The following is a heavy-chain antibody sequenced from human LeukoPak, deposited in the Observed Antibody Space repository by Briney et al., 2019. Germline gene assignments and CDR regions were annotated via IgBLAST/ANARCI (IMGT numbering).Heavy chain of an antibody. CDR2: IYYSGST. CDR3: ARDMSEAGTLPGTHAFDI. CDR1: GGSISNYY. J-gene: IGHJ3*02. D-gene: IGHD6-13*01. V-gene: IGHV4-59*08. Sequence: SETLSLTCTVSGGSISNYYCSWIRQPPGKGLEWIGYIYYSGSTNYNPSLKSRVTISVDTSKNQFSLKLSSVTAADTAVYFCARDMSEAGTLPGTHAFDIWGQGTMVTVSS.